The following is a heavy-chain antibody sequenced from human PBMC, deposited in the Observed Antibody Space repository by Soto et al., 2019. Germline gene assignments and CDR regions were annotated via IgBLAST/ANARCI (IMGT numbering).Heavy chain of an antibody. J-gene: IGHJ4*02. D-gene: IGHD2-2*01. V-gene: IGHV3-15*01. CDR2: VQGKTEGGTT. CDR3: AAGTGRTEFDY. Sequence: EVQLVESGGSLVKPGESVRLSCVVSGLTFRNVWMSWVRQAPGKGLEWVGRVQGKTEGGTTDYAAPVKGRFIISRDDSKNTLYVQMNSLKTDDTAVYYCAAGTGRTEFDYWGQGTLVNVSS. CDR1: GLTFRNVW.